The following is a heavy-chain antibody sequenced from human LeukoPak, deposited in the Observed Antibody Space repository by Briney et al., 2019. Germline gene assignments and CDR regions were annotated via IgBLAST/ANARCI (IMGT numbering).Heavy chain of an antibody. J-gene: IGHJ4*02. CDR3: AKLYYDILTGYSPFDY. CDR1: GFTFSSYA. CDR2: ISGSGGST. V-gene: IGHV3-23*01. Sequence: GGSLRLSCTASGFTFSSYAMSWVRQAPGKGLEWVSAISGSGGSTYYADSVKGRFTISRDNSKNTLYLKMNNLRAEDTAVYYCAKLYYDILTGYSPFDYWGQGTLVTVSS. D-gene: IGHD3-9*01.